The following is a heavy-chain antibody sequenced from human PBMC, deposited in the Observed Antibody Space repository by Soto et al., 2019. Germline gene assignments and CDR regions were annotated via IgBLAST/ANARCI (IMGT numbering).Heavy chain of an antibody. Sequence: PGGSLRLSCAASGFTFRTYAMTWVRQAPGKGLEWVSLISGSGDTTYQADSVKGRFTISRDNSQNTLYLQMNSLRAEDTAVYYCARLMYETYYDFWRGAAFDYWGQGTLVTAPQ. CDR3: ARLMYETYYDFWRGAAFDY. J-gene: IGHJ4*02. CDR1: GFTFRTYA. V-gene: IGHV3-23*01. CDR2: ISGSGDTT. D-gene: IGHD3-3*01.